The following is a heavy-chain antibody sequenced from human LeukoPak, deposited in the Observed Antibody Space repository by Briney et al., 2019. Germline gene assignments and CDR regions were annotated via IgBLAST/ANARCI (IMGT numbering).Heavy chain of an antibody. CDR2: ISYDGSNK. Sequence: GGSLRLSCAASGFTFSSYAMHWVRQAPGKGLEWVAVISYDGSNKYYADSVKGRFTISRDNSKNTLYLQMNSLRAEDTAVYYCARGPLSSSWPYYYYYGMDVWGQGTTVTVSS. CDR3: ARGPLSSSWPYYYYYGMDV. CDR1: GFTFSSYA. J-gene: IGHJ6*02. V-gene: IGHV3-30-3*01. D-gene: IGHD6-13*01.